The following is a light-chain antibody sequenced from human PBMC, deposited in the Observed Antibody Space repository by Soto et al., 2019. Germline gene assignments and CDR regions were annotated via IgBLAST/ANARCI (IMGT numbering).Light chain of an antibody. Sequence: QSVLTQPPSASGSPGQSVTISCTGTSSDIGGYNYVSWYQQHPGKAPKLMIYEVSKRPSGVPDRFSGSKSGNTASLTVSGLQAEDEADYYCSSYAGSNNWGLFCGGTKLTVL. CDR2: EVS. J-gene: IGLJ2*01. V-gene: IGLV2-8*01. CDR1: SSDIGGYNY. CDR3: SSYAGSNNWGL.